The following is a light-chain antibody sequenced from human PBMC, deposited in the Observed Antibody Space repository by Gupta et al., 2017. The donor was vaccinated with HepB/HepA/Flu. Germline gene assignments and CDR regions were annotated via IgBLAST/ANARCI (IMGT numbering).Light chain of an antibody. J-gene: IGKJ4*01. V-gene: IGKV3-11*01. Sequence: EIVLTQSPATLSLSPGERATLACRARQSVSSYLAWYQQKPGQAPRLLIYDASNRAKGIPAKFSGSGDGTDFNLTINSREPEDFEVYYCQQRTNGHPQITFGRGTKVEIK. CDR3: QQRTNGHPQIT. CDR1: QSVSSY. CDR2: DAS.